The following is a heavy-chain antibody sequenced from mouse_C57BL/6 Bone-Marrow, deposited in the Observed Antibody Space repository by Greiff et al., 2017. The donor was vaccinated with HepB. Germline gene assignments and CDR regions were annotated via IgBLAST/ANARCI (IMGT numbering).Heavy chain of an antibody. CDR2: ISYDGSN. J-gene: IGHJ3*01. CDR1: GYSITSGYY. Sequence: EVQRVESGPGLVKPSQSLSLTCSVTGYSITSGYYWNWIRQFPGNKLEWMGYISYDGSNNYNPSLKNRISITRDTSKNQFFLKLNSVTTEDTATYYCARGEFAYWGQGTLVTVSA. CDR3: ARGEFAY. V-gene: IGHV3-6*01.